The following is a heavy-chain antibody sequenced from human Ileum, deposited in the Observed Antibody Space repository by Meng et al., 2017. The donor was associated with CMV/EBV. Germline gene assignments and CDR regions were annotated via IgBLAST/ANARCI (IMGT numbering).Heavy chain of an antibody. D-gene: IGHD6-13*01. J-gene: IGHJ3*02. CDR2: INEDGSEE. CDR1: GFTFSRAW. CDR3: ARDRKAAAVRSNAYDI. V-gene: IGHV3-7*01. Sequence: GESLKISCAASGFTFSRAWMSWVRQAPGKGLEWVANINEDGSEEYYVDSMKGRFTISRDNAKTSLYLQVSNLRAEDTAVYYCARDRKAAAVRSNAYDIWGQGTMVTVSS.